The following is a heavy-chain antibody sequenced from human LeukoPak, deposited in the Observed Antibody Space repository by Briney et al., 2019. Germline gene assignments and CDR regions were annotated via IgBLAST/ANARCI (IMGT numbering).Heavy chain of an antibody. CDR1: GFTFSSYG. V-gene: IGHV3-30*02. CDR2: IRYDGSNK. Sequence: PGGSLRLSCAASGFTFSSYGMHWVRQAPGKGLEWVAFIRYDGSNKYYADSVKGRFTISRDNSKNTLYLQMNSLRAEDTAVYYCVKKLGATTVTTRGEWYFDLWGRGTLVTVSS. D-gene: IGHD4-17*01. J-gene: IGHJ2*01. CDR3: VKKLGATTVTTRGEWYFDL.